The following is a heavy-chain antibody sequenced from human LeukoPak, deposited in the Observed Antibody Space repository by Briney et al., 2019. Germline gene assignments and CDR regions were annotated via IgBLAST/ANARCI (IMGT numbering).Heavy chain of an antibody. CDR3: AISNVGYGGMFYYYYMDV. D-gene: IGHD4-11*01. J-gene: IGHJ6*03. Sequence: VASVKVSCKASGYTFTGYYMHWVRQAPGKGLEWMGGFDPEDGETIYAQKFQGRVTMTEDTSTDTAYMELSSLRSEDTAVYYCAISNVGYGGMFYYYYMDVWGKGTTVTISS. V-gene: IGHV1-24*01. CDR1: GYTFTGYY. CDR2: FDPEDGET.